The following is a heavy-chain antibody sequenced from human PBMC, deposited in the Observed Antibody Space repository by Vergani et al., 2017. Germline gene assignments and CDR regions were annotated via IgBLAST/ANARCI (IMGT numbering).Heavy chain of an antibody. D-gene: IGHD3-10*01. CDR3: ARRDYYGSGSYYTSWFDP. V-gene: IGHV5-51*03. Sequence: EVQLVQSGAEVKKPGESLKISCKGSGYSFTSYWIGWVRQMPGKGLEWMGIIYPGDSDTRYSQSFQGQVTISADKSISTAYLQWSSLKASDTAMYYCARRDYYGSGSYYTSWFDPWGQGTLVTVSS. J-gene: IGHJ5*02. CDR1: GYSFTSYW. CDR2: IYPGDSDT.